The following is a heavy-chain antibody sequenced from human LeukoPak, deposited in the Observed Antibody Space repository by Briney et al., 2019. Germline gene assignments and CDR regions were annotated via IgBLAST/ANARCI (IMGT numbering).Heavy chain of an antibody. V-gene: IGHV1-46*01. CDR3: AREVRVAAAGEADAFDI. CDR2: INPSGATT. Sequence: ASVKVSCKTFGYPFSSCGINWVRQAPGQGFEWMGIINPSGATTSYALNFQGRVTMTRDMSTSTVYMELSSLRSEDTAVYYCAREVRVAAAGEADAFDIWGQGTMVTVSS. CDR1: GYPFSSCG. D-gene: IGHD6-13*01. J-gene: IGHJ3*02.